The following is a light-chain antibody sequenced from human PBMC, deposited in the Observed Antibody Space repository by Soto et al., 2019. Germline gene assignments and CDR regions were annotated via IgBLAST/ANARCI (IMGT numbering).Light chain of an antibody. V-gene: IGKV3-15*01. J-gene: IGKJ1*01. CDR3: QQYSTWLWT. CDR1: QSVGST. Sequence: EIMMTQSPATLSVSPGERATLSCRASQSVGSTLAWFQQRPGQAPRLLIYDTSTRATGIPARFSGSGSGTEFTLTISSLQSEDFAVYYCQQYSTWLWTFGQGTKVEIK. CDR2: DTS.